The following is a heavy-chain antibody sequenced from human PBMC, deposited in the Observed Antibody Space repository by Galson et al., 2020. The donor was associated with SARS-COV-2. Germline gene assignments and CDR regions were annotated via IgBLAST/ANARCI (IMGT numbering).Heavy chain of an antibody. CDR1: GYTFSNYW. Sequence: GESLKISCKASGYTFSNYWIGWVRQMPGKGLEWMGVIYPGDSDTRYSPSFQGQVSISADKSISTAYLQWSSLKASDTAMYYCARHSGSTSPFDYWGQGTLVSVSS. CDR2: IYPGDSDT. D-gene: IGHD3-22*01. CDR3: ARHSGSTSPFDY. V-gene: IGHV5-51*01. J-gene: IGHJ4*02.